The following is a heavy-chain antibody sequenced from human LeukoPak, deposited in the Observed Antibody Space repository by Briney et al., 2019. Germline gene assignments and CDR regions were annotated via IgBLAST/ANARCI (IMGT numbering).Heavy chain of an antibody. CDR3: ARDGYYDSSGYYYEAAMDV. V-gene: IGHV3-21*01. CDR1: GFTFDSYS. Sequence: PGGSLRLSCAASGFTFDSYSMNWVRQAPGKGLEWVSSISVGSRYIFYADSVKGRFTISRDNAKNSLYLQMNSLRAEDTAVYYCARDGYYDSSGYYYEAAMDVWGKGTTVTVSS. J-gene: IGHJ6*03. D-gene: IGHD3-22*01. CDR2: ISVGSRYI.